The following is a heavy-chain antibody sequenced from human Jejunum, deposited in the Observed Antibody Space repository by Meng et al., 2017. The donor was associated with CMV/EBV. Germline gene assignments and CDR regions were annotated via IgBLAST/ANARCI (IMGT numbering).Heavy chain of an antibody. CDR3: TRALDY. V-gene: IGHV3-7*04. CDR1: GFNFKDYW. CDR2: IRYDGGER. J-gene: IGHJ4*02. Sequence: GFNFKDYWVEWGRQGPGRGLGWVANIRYDGGERYYVNSVNGRFFIYRDPSRNTLYLQMNSLRGDDSAIYYCTRALDYWGQGTPVTVSS.